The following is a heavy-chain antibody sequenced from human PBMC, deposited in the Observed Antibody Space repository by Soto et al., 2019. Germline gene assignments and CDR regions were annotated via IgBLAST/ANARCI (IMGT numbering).Heavy chain of an antibody. V-gene: IGHV4-59*01. CDR3: AKYRRTEAEGFTLDY. D-gene: IGHD6-13*01. CDR1: GDSINNYY. CDR2: IYYTGST. Sequence: ETLSLTCTVSGDSINNYYWSWIRQPPGKRLEWIGYIYYTGSTTYNPSLESRVTMSVDTSKNQFSLKLNSVNAADTAVYYCAKYRRTEAEGFTLDYWGRGTLVTVSS. J-gene: IGHJ4*02.